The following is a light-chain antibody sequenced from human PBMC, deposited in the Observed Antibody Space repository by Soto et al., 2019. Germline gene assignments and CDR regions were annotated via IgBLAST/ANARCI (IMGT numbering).Light chain of an antibody. V-gene: IGKV3-20*01. CDR2: VAS. CDR1: QSVSSSY. Sequence: EIVLTQSPGTLSLSPGEGATLSCRASQSVSSSYLAWYQQRPGQAPRLLIYVASSRATGIPDRFSGSGSGTDFTLTISRLEPEDSAVYYCQQYASSPLIFGGGTKVDIK. J-gene: IGKJ4*01. CDR3: QQYASSPLI.